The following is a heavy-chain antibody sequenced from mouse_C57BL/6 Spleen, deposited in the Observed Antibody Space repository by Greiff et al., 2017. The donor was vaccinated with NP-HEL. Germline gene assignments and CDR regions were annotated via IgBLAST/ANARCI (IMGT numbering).Heavy chain of an antibody. J-gene: IGHJ3*01. CDR3: AREGTSFAY. V-gene: IGHV3-6*01. CDR2: ISYDGSN. Sequence: VQLQQSGPGLVKPSQSLSLTCSVTGYSITSGYYWNWIRQFPGNKLEWMGYISYDGSNNYNPSLKNRIPITRDTSKNQFFLKLNSVTTEDTATYYCAREGTSFAYWGQGTLVTVSA. CDR1: GYSITSGYY.